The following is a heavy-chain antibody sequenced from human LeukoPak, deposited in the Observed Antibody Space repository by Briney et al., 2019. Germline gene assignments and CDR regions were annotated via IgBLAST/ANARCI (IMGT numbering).Heavy chain of an antibody. D-gene: IGHD6-13*01. CDR3: TQNLVAAAGDH. J-gene: IGHJ4*02. Sequence: PGGSLRLSCAASGFTFSSYWMTWVRQAPGKGLEWVANIKPDGSVGYYVDSVRGWFIISRDNAGNSLYLQMNSLRVEDTAVYYCTQNLVAAAGDHWGQGTLLIVSS. CDR1: GFTFSSYW. CDR2: IKPDGSVG. V-gene: IGHV3-7*01.